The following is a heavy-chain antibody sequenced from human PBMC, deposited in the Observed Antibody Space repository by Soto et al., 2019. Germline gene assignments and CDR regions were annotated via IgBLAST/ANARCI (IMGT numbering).Heavy chain of an antibody. CDR1: GFSLSNARMV. Sequence: LLNPTETLTLTCTVSGFSLSNARMVVSCIRQPPVKALEWLAHIFSNDEKSYSTSLKSRLTISKDTSKSQVVLTMTNMDPVDTATYYCARIRSTMIVVDWGQGNLVTVSS. D-gene: IGHD3-22*01. V-gene: IGHV2-26*01. J-gene: IGHJ4*02. CDR3: ARIRSTMIVVD. CDR2: IFSNDEK.